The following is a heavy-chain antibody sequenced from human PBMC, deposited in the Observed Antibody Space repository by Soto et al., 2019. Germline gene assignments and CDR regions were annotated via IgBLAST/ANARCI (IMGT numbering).Heavy chain of an antibody. V-gene: IGHV3-74*01. Sequence: EVQLVESGGGLVQPGGSLRLSCAAPGFTFSSYWMHWVRQAPGKGLAWVSRINSDGSSTSYADSVKGRFTISRDNAKNTLYRQMNSLRAEDTAVYYCAIAISSWYTAFDYWGQGTLVTVAS. CDR2: INSDGSST. CDR3: AIAISSWYTAFDY. J-gene: IGHJ4*02. CDR1: GFTFSSYW. D-gene: IGHD6-13*01.